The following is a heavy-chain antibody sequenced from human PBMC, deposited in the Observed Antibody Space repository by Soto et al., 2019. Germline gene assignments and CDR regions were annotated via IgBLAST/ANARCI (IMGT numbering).Heavy chain of an antibody. Sequence: GESLKISCKSSGYSFTVYWIAWVRQMPGKGLEWMGIIYPGDSDARYSPSFEGQVTISVDTSINTAFLRWNSLTASDTAIYYCARQADYNILTGYFYYFDYWGQGSLVTVSS. D-gene: IGHD3-9*01. V-gene: IGHV5-51*01. CDR3: ARQADYNILTGYFYYFDY. J-gene: IGHJ4*02. CDR2: IYPGDSDA. CDR1: GYSFTVYW.